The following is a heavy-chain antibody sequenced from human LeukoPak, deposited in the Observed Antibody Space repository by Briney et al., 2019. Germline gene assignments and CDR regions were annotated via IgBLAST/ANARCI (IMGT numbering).Heavy chain of an antibody. CDR2: SKSSGNYI. V-gene: IGHV3-21*04. J-gene: IGHJ6*02. CDR3: AKVGSSLPHYGMDV. Sequence: PGGSLRLSCVASGFSLSDFTMNWVRRAPGKGLEWVSSSKSSGNYIYYADSVKGRFTISRDNSKNTLYLQMNSLRAEDTAIYYCAKVGSSLPHYGMDVWGQGTTVTVSS. D-gene: IGHD6-13*01. CDR1: GFSLSDFT.